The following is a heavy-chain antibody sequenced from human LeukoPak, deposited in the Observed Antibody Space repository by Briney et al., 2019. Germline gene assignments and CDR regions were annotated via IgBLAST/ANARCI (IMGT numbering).Heavy chain of an antibody. D-gene: IGHD1-26*01. CDR1: GGSISSGSYY. CDR2: IYTSGST. CDR3: ARVSPGKREYYFDY. Sequence: SQTLSLTCTVSGGSISSGSYYWSWIRQPAGKGLEWIGRIYTSGSTNYNPSLKSRVTISVDTSKNQFSLKLSSVTAADTAVYYCARVSPGKREYYFDYWGQGTLVTVSS. V-gene: IGHV4-61*02. J-gene: IGHJ4*02.